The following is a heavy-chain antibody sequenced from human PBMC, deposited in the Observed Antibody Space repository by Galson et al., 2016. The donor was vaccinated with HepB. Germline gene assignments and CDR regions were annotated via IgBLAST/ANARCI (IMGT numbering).Heavy chain of an antibody. CDR1: GYTFTRYY. D-gene: IGHD2-21*01. CDR2: IDPSGGST. Sequence: SVKVSCKASGYTFTRYYVHWVRQAPGQSLEWLGIIDPSGGSTDYAQTFRGRVTLTRDTSRSTVYMELTSLRPEDTAVDYCARDLEGDCNGQECDYGRDVWGRGTTVTV. V-gene: IGHV1-46*01. CDR3: ARDLEGDCNGQECDYGRDV. J-gene: IGHJ6*02.